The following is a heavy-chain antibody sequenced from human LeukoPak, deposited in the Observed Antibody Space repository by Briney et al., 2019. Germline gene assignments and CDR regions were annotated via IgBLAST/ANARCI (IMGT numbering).Heavy chain of an antibody. CDR1: GGSFSGYY. CDR2: INHSGST. Sequence: SETLSLTCAVYGGSFSGYYWSWIRQPPGKGLEWIGEINHSGSTNYNPSLKSRVTISVDTPKNQFSLKLSSVTAADTAVYYCARHREGSGYYYYYYMDVWGKGTTVTISS. CDR3: ARHREGSGYYYYYYMDV. V-gene: IGHV4-34*01. J-gene: IGHJ6*03. D-gene: IGHD3-10*01.